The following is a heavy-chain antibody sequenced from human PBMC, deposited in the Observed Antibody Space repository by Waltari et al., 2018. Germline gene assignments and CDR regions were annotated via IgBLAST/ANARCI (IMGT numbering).Heavy chain of an antibody. J-gene: IGHJ4*02. CDR1: GFTFSSYE. CDR2: ISSSGSTI. V-gene: IGHV3-48*03. CDR3: ARDKNRYYDFWSGTLGHFDY. Sequence: EVQLVESGGGLVQPGGYLRLSCAASGFTFSSYEMNWVRQAPGQGREWVSYISSSGSTIYYADSVKGRFTISRDNAKNSLYLQMNSLIAEDTAVYYCARDKNRYYDFWSGTLGHFDYWGQGTLVTVSS. D-gene: IGHD3-3*01.